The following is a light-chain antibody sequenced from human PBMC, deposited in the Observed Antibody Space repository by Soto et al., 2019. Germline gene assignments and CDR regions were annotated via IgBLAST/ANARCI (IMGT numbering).Light chain of an antibody. CDR3: QQYNNWPPWT. Sequence: ILMTQSPATLSVSPGERATLSCRASQSVSNTLAWYQQKPGQAPRLLIYDASTRATGIPAWFSGSGSGTEFTHTISGLQSEDFAGYYCQQYNNWPPWTFGQGTKVEIK. CDR1: QSVSNT. CDR2: DAS. V-gene: IGKV3-15*01. J-gene: IGKJ1*01.